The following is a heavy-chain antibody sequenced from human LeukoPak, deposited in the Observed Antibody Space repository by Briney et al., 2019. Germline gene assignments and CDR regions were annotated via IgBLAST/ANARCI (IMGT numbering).Heavy chain of an antibody. D-gene: IGHD3-22*01. Sequence: ASVKVSCKASGYTFTSYAMNWVRQAPGQGLEWMGWINTNTGNPTYAQGFTGRFVFSLDTSVSTAYLQISSLKADDTAVYYCARGAYYYDSSGPPEAGFGMDVWGQGTTVTVSS. CDR2: INTNTGNP. V-gene: IGHV7-4-1*02. J-gene: IGHJ6*02. CDR1: GYTFTSYA. CDR3: ARGAYYYDSSGPPEAGFGMDV.